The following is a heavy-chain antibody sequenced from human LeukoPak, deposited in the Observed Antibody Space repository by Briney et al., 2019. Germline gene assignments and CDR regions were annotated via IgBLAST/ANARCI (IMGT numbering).Heavy chain of an antibody. D-gene: IGHD6-13*01. CDR1: GGSISSYY. J-gene: IGHJ6*03. Sequence: SETLSLTCTVSGGSISSYYWSWIRQPPGKGLEWIGYIYYSGSTNYKPSLKSRVTISVDTSKNQFSLKLSSVTAADTAVYYCARALLSSSWTYYMDVWGKGTTVTISS. V-gene: IGHV4-59*01. CDR2: IYYSGST. CDR3: ARALLSSSWTYYMDV.